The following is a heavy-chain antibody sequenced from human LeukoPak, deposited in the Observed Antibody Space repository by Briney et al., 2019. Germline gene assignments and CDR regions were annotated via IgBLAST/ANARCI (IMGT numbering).Heavy chain of an antibody. CDR3: TTYTSGHY. D-gene: IGHD6-19*01. J-gene: IGHJ4*02. CDR1: GFTFSAFH. CDR2: ITTKANSYAT. Sequence: PGGSLRLSCAASGFTFSAFHMHWVRQASGKGLEWVGRITTKANSYATAYAASVKGRFTVSRDDSKNTAYLQMSSLKTEDTAVCYCTTYTSGHYWGQGTLVTVSS. V-gene: IGHV3-73*01.